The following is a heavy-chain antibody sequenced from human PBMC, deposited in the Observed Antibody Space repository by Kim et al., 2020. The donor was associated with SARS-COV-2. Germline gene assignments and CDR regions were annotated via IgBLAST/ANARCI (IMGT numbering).Heavy chain of an antibody. D-gene: IGHD1-26*01. CDR1: EFALNNYY. CDR3: AREQWYRLDQ. V-gene: IGHV3-11*01. CDR2: ITAGDASI. Sequence: GGSLRLSCAASEFALNNYYMNWIRQAPGKGLEWLSLITAGDASIYYADSAKGRFTVSRDNAKNTLYLQMNSLRAEDTAVYYCAREQWYRLDQCGHGTLVTVSS. J-gene: IGHJ4*01.